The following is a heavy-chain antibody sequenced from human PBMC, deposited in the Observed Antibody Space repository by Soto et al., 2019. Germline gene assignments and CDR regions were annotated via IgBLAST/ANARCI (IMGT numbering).Heavy chain of an antibody. V-gene: IGHV3-30*02. J-gene: IGHJ4*02. Sequence: GGSLRLSCTASGFTFSKYGMHWVRQAPDRGLEWVAFIEHDGSSTHYAGSVRGRFTVSRDNSKNTLYLQMSSVRPEDMAVYYCANGRINLPVFPEFEYWGKGALVTVSS. CDR3: ANGRINLPVFPEFEY. CDR2: IEHDGSST. D-gene: IGHD1-20*01. CDR1: GFTFSKYG.